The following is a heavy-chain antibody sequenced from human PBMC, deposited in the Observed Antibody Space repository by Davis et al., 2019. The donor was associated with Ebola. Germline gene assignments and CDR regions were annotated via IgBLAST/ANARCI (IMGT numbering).Heavy chain of an antibody. CDR3: ARRALGPGAPLDY. J-gene: IGHJ4*02. CDR2: IFYSGDT. Sequence: SETLSLTCTVSGGSIRSSNYYWGWIRQPPGKGLEWIANIFYSGDTFYNPSLKSRVTLSVDTSKNPFSLKLTSVTAADTAVYYCARRALGPGAPLDYWGQGTLVTVSS. CDR1: GGSIRSSNYY. V-gene: IGHV4-39*01. D-gene: IGHD1-26*01.